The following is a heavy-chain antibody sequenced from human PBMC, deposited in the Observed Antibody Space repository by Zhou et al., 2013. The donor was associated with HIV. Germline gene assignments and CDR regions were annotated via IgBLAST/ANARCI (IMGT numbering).Heavy chain of an antibody. D-gene: IGHD2-15*01. V-gene: IGHV1-2*02. Sequence: QVQLVQSGAEVKKPGASVKVSCEASGYTFTGHYMHWVRQAPGQGLEWVGWINPNNGGTNYAQKFQGRVTMTRDTSISTAYMELSRLRSDDTAVYFXARGTRVACFMGSWFHPWGQGTPVIGLL. CDR1: GYTFTGHY. CDR3: ARGTRVACFMGSWFHP. CDR2: INPNNGGT. J-gene: IGHJ5*02.